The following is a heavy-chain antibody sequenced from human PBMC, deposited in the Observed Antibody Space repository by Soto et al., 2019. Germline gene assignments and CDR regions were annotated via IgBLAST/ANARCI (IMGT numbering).Heavy chain of an antibody. Sequence: QVQLVQSGAEVKKPGSSVKVSCKASGGTFSSYAISWVRQAPGQGLEWMGGIIPIFGTANYAQKFQGRVTITADESTSTAYMELSSLRSEDTAVYYCARDLGIVVVTAITNYYYGMDVWGQGTTVTVSS. CDR3: ARDLGIVVVTAITNYYYGMDV. CDR2: IIPIFGTA. CDR1: GGTFSSYA. D-gene: IGHD2-21*02. J-gene: IGHJ6*02. V-gene: IGHV1-69*12.